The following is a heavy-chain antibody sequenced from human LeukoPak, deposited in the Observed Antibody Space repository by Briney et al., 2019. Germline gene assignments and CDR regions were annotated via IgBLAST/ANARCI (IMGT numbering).Heavy chain of an antibody. Sequence: PSETLSLTCTVSGGSISSSSYYWGWICQPPGKGLEWIGSIYYSGSTYYNPSLKSRVTISADTSKNQFSLKLSSVTAADTAVYYCANIPQSSGWYEYFQHWGQGTLVTVSS. CDR3: ANIPQSSGWYEYFQH. CDR1: GGSISSSSYY. D-gene: IGHD6-19*01. V-gene: IGHV4-39*01. CDR2: IYYSGST. J-gene: IGHJ1*01.